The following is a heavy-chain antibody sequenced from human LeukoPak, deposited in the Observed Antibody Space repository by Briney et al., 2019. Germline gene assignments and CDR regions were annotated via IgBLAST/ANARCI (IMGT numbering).Heavy chain of an antibody. Sequence: SETLSLTCTVSGGSISSHYWSWIRQPPGKGLEWIGYIYYSGTTNYNPSLKSRVTISVDTSKNQFSLKLSSVTAADTAVYYCARLGDSSGWYGIDYWGQGTLVTVSS. J-gene: IGHJ4*02. D-gene: IGHD6-19*01. V-gene: IGHV4-59*08. CDR1: GGSISSHY. CDR2: IYYSGTT. CDR3: ARLGDSSGWYGIDY.